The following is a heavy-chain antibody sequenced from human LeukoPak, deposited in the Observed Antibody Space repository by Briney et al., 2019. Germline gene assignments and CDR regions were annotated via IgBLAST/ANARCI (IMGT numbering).Heavy chain of an antibody. D-gene: IGHD3-22*01. CDR1: GFTFSSYS. CDR3: AKRGVVIRVILVGFHKEAYYFDS. V-gene: IGHV3-21*04. CDR2: ISSSSSYI. J-gene: IGHJ4*02. Sequence: PGGSLRLSCAASGFTFSSYSMNWVRQAPGKGLEWVSSISSSSSYIYYADSVKGRITISRDDAKNSLYLQMNGLRAEDTAVYFCAKRGVVIRVILVGFHKEAYYFDSWGQGALVTVSS.